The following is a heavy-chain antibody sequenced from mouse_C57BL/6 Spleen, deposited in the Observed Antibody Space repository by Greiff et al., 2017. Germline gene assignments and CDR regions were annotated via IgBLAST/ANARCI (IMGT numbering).Heavy chain of an antibody. CDR3: ARGTYYSNPWFAY. CDR1: GYTFTSYD. V-gene: IGHV1-85*01. CDR2: IYPRDGST. Sequence: VQLQQSGPELVKPGASVKLSCKASGYTFTSYDINWVKQRPGQGLEWIGWIYPRDGSTKYNEKFKGKATLTVDTSSSTAYMELHSLTSEDSAVYFCARGTYYSNPWFAYWGQGTLVTVSA. J-gene: IGHJ3*01. D-gene: IGHD2-5*01.